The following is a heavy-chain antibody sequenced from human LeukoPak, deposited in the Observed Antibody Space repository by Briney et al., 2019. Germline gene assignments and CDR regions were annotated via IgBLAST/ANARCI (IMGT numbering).Heavy chain of an antibody. D-gene: IGHD6-6*01. CDR3: AREASEAFDI. Sequence: GGSLRLSCGASGFAFSSYCVNWVRQAPGRGLEWVSSIGSSPKNIYYADSVKGRFIISRDNAKNSLYLQMNSLRAEDTAVYYCAREASEAFDIWGQGTTVTVSS. CDR2: IGSSPKNI. CDR1: GFAFSSYC. V-gene: IGHV3-21*01. J-gene: IGHJ3*02.